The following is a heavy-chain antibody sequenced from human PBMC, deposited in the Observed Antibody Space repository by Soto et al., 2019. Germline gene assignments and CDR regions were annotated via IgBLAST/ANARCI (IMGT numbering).Heavy chain of an antibody. CDR1: GGSIRSGGYY. D-gene: IGHD3-10*01. J-gene: IGHJ6*03. V-gene: IGHV4-31*03. Sequence: QVQLQESGPGLVKPSQTLSLTCTVSGGSIRSGGYYWSWIRQHPGKGLEWIGHIHYGGSTSYNQSLKSRVAISVDTSKTQFSLRLSSVTVADTAVYFCARDLGPGADGDDFRDFYYMDVWGIGTTVTVSS. CDR2: IHYGGST. CDR3: ARDLGPGADGDDFRDFYYMDV.